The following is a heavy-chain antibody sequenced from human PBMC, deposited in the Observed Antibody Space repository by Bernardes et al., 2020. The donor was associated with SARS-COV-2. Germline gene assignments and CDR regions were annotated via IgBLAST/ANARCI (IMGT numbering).Heavy chain of an antibody. V-gene: IGHV3-11*01. CDR3: ASLRGVGHYYFDY. Sequence: GGSLRLSCAASGFTFSDYYMSWVRQAPGKGLEWVSYISSSGVTIYYADSVKGRFTISRDNAKNSLYLQMNSLRAEDTAVYYCASLRGVGHYYFDYWGQGTLVTVSS. CDR1: GFTFSDYY. D-gene: IGHD3-10*01. CDR2: ISSSGVTI. J-gene: IGHJ4*02.